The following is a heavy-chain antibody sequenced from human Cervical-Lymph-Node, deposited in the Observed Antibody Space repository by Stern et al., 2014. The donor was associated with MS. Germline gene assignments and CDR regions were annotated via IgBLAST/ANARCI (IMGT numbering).Heavy chain of an antibody. J-gene: IGHJ4*02. CDR2: IYPGDSET. CDR1: GYSLTNTW. CDR3: ARGRGIALRPDY. D-gene: IGHD6-13*01. V-gene: IGHV5-51*03. Sequence: EVQLVESGAELKKPGESLRISCKGSGYSLTNTWIGWVRQMTGKGLEWMGIIYPGDSETRHSPSFQGQVTISADKSINTAFLQWSSLKASDTAMYYCARGRGIALRPDYWGQGTLVTVSS.